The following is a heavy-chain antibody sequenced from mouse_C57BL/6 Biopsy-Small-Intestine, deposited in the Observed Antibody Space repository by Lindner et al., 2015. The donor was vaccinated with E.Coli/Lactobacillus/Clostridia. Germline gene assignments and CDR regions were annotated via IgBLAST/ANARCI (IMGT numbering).Heavy chain of an antibody. CDR2: MNPTSMSL. V-gene: IGHV1-26*01. J-gene: IGHJ1*01. D-gene: IGHD2-10*02. CDR3: ARGLSAEYTSSSAYHDGFDI. Sequence: SVKVSCKTSGYNLTNYDLNWVRQATGQGLEWMGWMNPTSMSLGYAQKFQGRVTMSWDTSISTAYMEVRSLTSEDAAVYYCARGLSAEYTSSSAYHDGFDIWGRGTMVYVS. CDR1: GYNLTNYD.